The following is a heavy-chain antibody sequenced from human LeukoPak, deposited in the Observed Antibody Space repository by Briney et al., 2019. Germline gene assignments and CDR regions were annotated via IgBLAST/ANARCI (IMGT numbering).Heavy chain of an antibody. CDR1: GFTFSSYA. V-gene: IGHV3-23*01. J-gene: IGHJ4*02. Sequence: PGGSLRLSCAASGFTFSSYAMSWVRQAPGKGLEWVSTNAGSVKGRFTISRDNSKNTLYLQMNSLRAEDTAVYFCAKDLYGDYVGDYWGQGTLVTVSS. D-gene: IGHD4-17*01. CDR3: AKDLYGDYVGDY.